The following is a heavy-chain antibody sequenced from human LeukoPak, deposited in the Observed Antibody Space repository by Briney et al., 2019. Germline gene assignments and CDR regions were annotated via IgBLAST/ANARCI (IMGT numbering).Heavy chain of an antibody. CDR3: ATDSSSSDRAYYYYGMDV. D-gene: IGHD6-6*01. Sequence: ASVKVSCKASGYTFTSYYMHWVRQAPGQGLEWMGIINPSGGSTSYAQKFQGRVTMTRDTSTSTVYMELSSLRSEDTAVYYCATDSSSSDRAYYYYGMDVWGQGTTVTVSS. CDR1: GYTFTSYY. V-gene: IGHV1-46*01. J-gene: IGHJ6*02. CDR2: INPSGGST.